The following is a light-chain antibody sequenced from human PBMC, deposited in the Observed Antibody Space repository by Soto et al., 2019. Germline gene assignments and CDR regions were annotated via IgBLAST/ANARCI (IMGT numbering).Light chain of an antibody. V-gene: IGLV1-40*01. CDR3: QSYDNRLSGYV. CDR1: SSNIGSGYD. CDR2: GNT. J-gene: IGLJ1*01. Sequence: QSVLTQPPSVSGAPGQRVTIPCTGSSSNIGSGYDVHWYQQLPGTAPKLLIYGNTNRPSGVPDRFSASTSATSASLAITGLQAEDEGDYYCQSYDNRLSGYVFGTGTKVTV.